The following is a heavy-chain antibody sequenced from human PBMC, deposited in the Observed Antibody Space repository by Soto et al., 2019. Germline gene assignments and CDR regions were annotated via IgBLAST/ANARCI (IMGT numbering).Heavy chain of an antibody. D-gene: IGHD3-22*01. CDR3: AKGTNYYGIFDY. V-gene: IGHV3-23*01. CDR1: GFTFNTYA. J-gene: IGHJ4*02. CDR2: INPSGDST. Sequence: EVQLLESGGGLVQPGGSLRLSCAASGFTFNTYAMTWVRQAPGKGLEWVSTINPSGDSTYYADSVKGRFTISRDNSKNTLYLRMDSLRAEDTAVYYCAKGTNYYGIFDYWGQGTLVTVSS.